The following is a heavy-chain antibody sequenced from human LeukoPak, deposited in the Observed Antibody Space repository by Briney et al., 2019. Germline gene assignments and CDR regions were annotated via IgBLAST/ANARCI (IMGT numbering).Heavy chain of an antibody. CDR3: AKDRGYTYSSNSYFDY. J-gene: IGHJ4*02. V-gene: IGHV3-9*01. CDR2: IVWNSGSI. CDR1: GFTFGNYA. D-gene: IGHD5-18*01. Sequence: GRSLRLSCAASGFTFGNYAMHWVRHAPGKGLEWVSSIVWNSGSIVYADSVKGRFTISRDNAKSSLYLQMNSLRAEDTALYYCAKDRGYTYSSNSYFDYWGQGALVTVSS.